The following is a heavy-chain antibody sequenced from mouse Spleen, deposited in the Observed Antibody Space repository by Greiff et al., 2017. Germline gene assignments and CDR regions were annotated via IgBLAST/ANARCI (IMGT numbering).Heavy chain of an antibody. D-gene: IGHD1-1*01. Sequence: QVQLQQSGAELVMPGASVKLSCKASGYTFTSYWMHWVKQRPGQGLEWIGEIDPSDSYTNYNQKFKGKATLTVDKSSSTAYMQLSSLTSEDSAVYYCARDYYGSSPMDYWGQGTSVTVSS. J-gene: IGHJ4*01. CDR3: ARDYYGSSPMDY. CDR2: IDPSDSYT. V-gene: IGHV1-69*01. CDR1: GYTFTSYW.